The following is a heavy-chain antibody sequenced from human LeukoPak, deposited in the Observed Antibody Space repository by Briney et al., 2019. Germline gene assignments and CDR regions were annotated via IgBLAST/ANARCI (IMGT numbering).Heavy chain of an antibody. CDR3: ARGPGSFDAFDI. V-gene: IGHV4-30-2*01. CDR2: IYHSGST. J-gene: IGHJ3*02. D-gene: IGHD6-13*01. Sequence: SETLSLTCTVSGGSISSGGYYWSWIRQPPGKGLEWIGYIYHSGSTYYNPSLKSRVTISVDTSKNQFSLKLSSVTAADTAVYYCARGPGSFDAFDIWGQGTMVTVSS. CDR1: GGSISSGGYY.